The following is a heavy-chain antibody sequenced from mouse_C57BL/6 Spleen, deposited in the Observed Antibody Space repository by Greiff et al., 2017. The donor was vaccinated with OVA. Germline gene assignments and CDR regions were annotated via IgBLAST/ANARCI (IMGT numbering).Heavy chain of an antibody. J-gene: IGHJ4*01. CDR1: GFSLTSYA. CDR2: IWTGGGT. Sequence: QVQLQQSGPGLVAPSQSLSITCTVSGFSLTSYAISWVRQPPGKGLEWLGVIWTGGGTNYNSALKSRLSISKDNSKSQVFLKMNSLQTDDTARYYCARNEGGLYYSYAMDYWGQGTSVTVSS. V-gene: IGHV2-9-1*01. D-gene: IGHD2-1*01. CDR3: ARNEGGLYYSYAMDY.